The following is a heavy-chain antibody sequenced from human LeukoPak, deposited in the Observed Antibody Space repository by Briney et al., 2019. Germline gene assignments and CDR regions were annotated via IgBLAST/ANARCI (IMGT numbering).Heavy chain of an antibody. V-gene: IGHV3-13*01. CDR3: ARGGRAPRSDAFDI. Sequence: GGSLRLSCAASGFTFSSYDMHWVRQAIGKGLEWVSAIGAAGDTYYPGSVKGRFTISRENAKNSLYLQMNSLRAGDTAVYYCARGGRAPRSDAFDIWGQGTMVTVSS. D-gene: IGHD3-16*02. CDR2: IGAAGDT. J-gene: IGHJ3*02. CDR1: GFTFSSYD.